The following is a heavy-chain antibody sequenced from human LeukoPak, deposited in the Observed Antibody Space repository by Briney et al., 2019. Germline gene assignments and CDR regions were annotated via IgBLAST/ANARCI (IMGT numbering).Heavy chain of an antibody. CDR2: IYSGGST. CDR1: GFTVSSNY. CDR3: ARGVGWYDP. J-gene: IGHJ5*02. Sequence: GGSLRLSCAASGFTVSSNYMSWVRQAPGKGLEWVSIIYSGGSTYYADSVKGRLTISRDNSKNTLYLQLNSLRAEDTAVCYCARGVGWYDPRGKGTLVTSSS. V-gene: IGHV3-53*01. D-gene: IGHD1-26*01.